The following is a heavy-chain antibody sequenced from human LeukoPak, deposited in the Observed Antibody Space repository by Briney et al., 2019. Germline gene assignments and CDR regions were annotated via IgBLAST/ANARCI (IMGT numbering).Heavy chain of an antibody. CDR3: ATETNGRHYDY. V-gene: IGHV3-21*06. J-gene: IGHJ4*02. D-gene: IGHD1-14*01. CDR1: IFTFSTSG. CDR2: IGPTGSDR. Sequence: WGSLRRYCSGYIFTFSTSGFNWVRQAPGQGLVWVASIGPTGSDRYHAHSIKGRFTISRDNANNFLYLQMNSLRAEDTAVYYCATETNGRHYDYWGQGTLLTVSS.